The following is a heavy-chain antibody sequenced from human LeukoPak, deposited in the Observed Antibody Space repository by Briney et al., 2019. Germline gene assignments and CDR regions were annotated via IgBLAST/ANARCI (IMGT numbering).Heavy chain of an antibody. V-gene: IGHV1-2*06. CDR1: GYTFSGYY. J-gene: IGHJ6*03. CDR3: ARDPVSVVVVGAYYYYMDV. CDR2: INPKSSGT. Sequence: AASVKVSCKASGYTFSGYYIHWVRQAPGQGLEWMGRINPKSSGTNYAQKLLGRVTMTRDTSINTAYMELTRLRSDDTAVYYCARDPVSVVVVGAYYYYMDVWGKGTTVTVSS. D-gene: IGHD2-2*01.